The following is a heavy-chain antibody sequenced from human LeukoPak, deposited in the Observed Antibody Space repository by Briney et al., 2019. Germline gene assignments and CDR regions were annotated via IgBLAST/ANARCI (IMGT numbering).Heavy chain of an antibody. V-gene: IGHV1-2*06. Sequence: GASVKVSCKASGYTFTGYYMHWVRQAPGQGLEWMGRINPNSGGTNYAQKFQGRVTMTRNTSISTAYMELSSLRSEDTAVYYCAILYSGGPLGHFDYWGQGTLVTVSS. D-gene: IGHD1-26*01. J-gene: IGHJ4*02. CDR2: INPNSGGT. CDR1: GYTFTGYY. CDR3: AILYSGGPLGHFDY.